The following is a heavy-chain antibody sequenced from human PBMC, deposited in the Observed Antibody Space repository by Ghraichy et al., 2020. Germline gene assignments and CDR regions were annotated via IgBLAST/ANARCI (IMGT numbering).Heavy chain of an antibody. CDR2: ISSSSSYI. V-gene: IGHV3-21*01. CDR3: ARDFHSVAGTGRVYYYYYMDV. CDR1: GFTFSSYS. Sequence: GGSLRLSCAASGFTFSSYSMNWVRQAPGKGVEWVSSISSSSSYIYYADSVKGRFTISRDNAKNSLYLQMNSLRAEDTAVYYCARDFHSVAGTGRVYYYYYMDVWGKGTTVTVSS. D-gene: IGHD6-19*01. J-gene: IGHJ6*03.